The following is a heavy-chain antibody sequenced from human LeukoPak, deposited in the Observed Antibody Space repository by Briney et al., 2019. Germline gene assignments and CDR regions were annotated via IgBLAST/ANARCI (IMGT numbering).Heavy chain of an antibody. CDR3: ARVYCGRTTCDPRLDP. CDR1: GFTFNSHA. V-gene: IGHV3-30-3*01. D-gene: IGHD2-21*01. CDR2: ISYDATNK. Sequence: PGGSLRLSCAASGFTFNSHAMHWVRQAPGKGLEWVAVISYDATNKYYADSVKGRFTISRDNPKNTLYLQMNSLRAEDTAAYYCARVYCGRTTCDPRLDPWGQGTLVTVSS. J-gene: IGHJ5*02.